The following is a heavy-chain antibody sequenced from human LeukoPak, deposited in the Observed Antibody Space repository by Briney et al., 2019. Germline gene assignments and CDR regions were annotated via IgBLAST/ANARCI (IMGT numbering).Heavy chain of an antibody. Sequence: GGSLRLSCAASGFXFSSYAMSWVRQAPGKGLEWVSGISGSGRSTFYADSVKGRFTISRDNYKNTLYLQMKSLRAEDTALYYCAKDGGGDYGDYDWFDPWGQGTLVTVSS. V-gene: IGHV3-23*01. CDR3: AKDGGGDYGDYDWFDP. CDR2: ISGSGRST. J-gene: IGHJ5*02. D-gene: IGHD4-17*01. CDR1: GFXFSSYA.